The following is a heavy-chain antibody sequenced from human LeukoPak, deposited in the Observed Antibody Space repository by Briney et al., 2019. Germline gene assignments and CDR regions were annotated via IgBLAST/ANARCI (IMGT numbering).Heavy chain of an antibody. D-gene: IGHD6-13*01. CDR1: GFTFSSYS. CDR3: ARDYSSSWSAAFDI. CDR2: ISSSSSYI. V-gene: IGHV3-21*01. Sequence: PGGSLRLSCAASGFTFSSYSMNWVRQAPGKGLEWVSSISSSSSYIYYADSVKGRFTISRDNAKNSLYLQMNSLRAEDTAVYYCARDYSSSWSAAFDIWGQGTMVTVSS. J-gene: IGHJ3*02.